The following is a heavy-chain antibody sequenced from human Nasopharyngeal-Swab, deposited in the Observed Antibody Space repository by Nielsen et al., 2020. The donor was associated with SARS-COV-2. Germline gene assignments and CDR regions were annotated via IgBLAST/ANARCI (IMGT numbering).Heavy chain of an antibody. CDR2: ISSDGSDK. D-gene: IGHD2-15*01. CDR1: RFTFSRWP. J-gene: IGHJ4*02. V-gene: IGHV3-30*03. CDR3: ASLRADTPDFAY. Sequence: GGSLRLSCVASRFTFSRWPMHWVRQAPGKGLEWVTVISSDGSDKQYVDSVKGRFTISRDNSKNTLYLQMKSLRAEDTGVYYCASLRADTPDFAYWGQGTLVTVSS.